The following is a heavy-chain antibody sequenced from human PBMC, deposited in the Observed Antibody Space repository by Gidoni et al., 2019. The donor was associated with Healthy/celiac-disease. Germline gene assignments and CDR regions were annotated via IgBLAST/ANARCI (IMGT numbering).Heavy chain of an antibody. D-gene: IGHD4-17*01. V-gene: IGHV3-23*01. CDR3: AKTYGDYEVGKDY. CDR1: GFTFSSYA. CDR2: ISGSGGST. J-gene: IGHJ4*02. Sequence: EVQLLESGGGLVQPGGSLRLSCAASGFTFSSYAMSWVRPAPGKGLEWVSAISGSGGSTYYADSVKGRFTISRDNSKNTLYLQMNSLRAEDTAVYYCAKTYGDYEVGKDYWGQGTLVTVSS.